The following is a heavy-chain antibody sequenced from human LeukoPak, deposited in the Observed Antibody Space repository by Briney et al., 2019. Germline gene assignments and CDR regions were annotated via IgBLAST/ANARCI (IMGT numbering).Heavy chain of an antibody. Sequence: GGSLRLSCAASGFTLRTYWMSWVRQAPGKGLEWVSTISGSGGSTDYADSVKGRFTISRDNSKNTVYLQMNSLRVEDTAVYYCAKYGGINYYFYMDVWGKGTTVTVSS. V-gene: IGHV3-23*01. D-gene: IGHD1-14*01. CDR3: AKYGGINYYFYMDV. CDR1: GFTLRTYW. CDR2: ISGSGGST. J-gene: IGHJ6*03.